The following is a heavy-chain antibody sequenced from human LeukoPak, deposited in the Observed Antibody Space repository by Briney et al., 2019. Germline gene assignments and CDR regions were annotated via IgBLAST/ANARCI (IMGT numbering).Heavy chain of an antibody. V-gene: IGHV3-64D*06. CDR1: GFTFSSYA. J-gene: IGHJ4*02. CDR2: ISSNGGST. Sequence: PGGSLRLSCSASGFTFSSYAMHWVRQAPGKGLEYVSAISSNGGSTYYADSVKGRFTISRDNSKNTLYLQMSSLRAEDTAVYYCVKDLYYGSGSYYPALDYRGQGTLVTVSS. D-gene: IGHD3-10*01. CDR3: VKDLYYGSGSYYPALDY.